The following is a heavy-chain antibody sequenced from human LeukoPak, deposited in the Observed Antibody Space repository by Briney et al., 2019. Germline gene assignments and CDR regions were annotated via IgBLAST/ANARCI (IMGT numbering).Heavy chain of an antibody. CDR2: IKQDGSEK. J-gene: IGHJ4*02. Sequence: GGSLRLSCAASGFTFSSYWMSWVRQALGKGLEWVANIKQDGSEKYYVDSVKGRFTISRDNAKNSLYLQMNSLRTEDTAVYYCAKVGGTCYYESRTRFFDFWGQGTLVTVSS. CDR1: GFTFSSYW. D-gene: IGHD3-22*01. CDR3: AKVGGTCYYESRTRFFDF. V-gene: IGHV3-7*05.